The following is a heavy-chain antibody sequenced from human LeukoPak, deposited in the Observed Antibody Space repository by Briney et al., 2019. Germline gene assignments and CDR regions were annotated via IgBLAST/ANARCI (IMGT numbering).Heavy chain of an antibody. D-gene: IGHD3-22*01. CDR2: ISGSGENT. J-gene: IGHJ3*02. V-gene: IGHV3-23*01. CDR1: GFTFSSFA. Sequence: PGGSLRLSCAASGFTFSSFAMSWVRQAPGTGLEWVSGISGSGENTYYADSVKGRVTISRDSSKNTLYLQMNSLRAEDTAIYYCAKDKYYENQRPPYAFHIWGQGTVVTVSS. CDR3: AKDKYYENQRPPYAFHI.